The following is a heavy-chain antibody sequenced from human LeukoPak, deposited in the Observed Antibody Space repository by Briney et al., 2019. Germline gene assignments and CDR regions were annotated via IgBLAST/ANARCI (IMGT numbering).Heavy chain of an antibody. CDR3: ATVGFGGGRGAFDI. CDR1: GYTLTELS. V-gene: IGHV1-24*01. Sequence: ASVKVSCKVSGYTLTELSMHWVRQAPGKGLEWVGGFDPEDGETIYAQKFQGRVTMTEDTSTDTAYMELSSLRSEDTAVYYCATVGFGGGRGAFDIWGQGTMVTVSS. J-gene: IGHJ3*02. CDR2: FDPEDGET. D-gene: IGHD3-10*01.